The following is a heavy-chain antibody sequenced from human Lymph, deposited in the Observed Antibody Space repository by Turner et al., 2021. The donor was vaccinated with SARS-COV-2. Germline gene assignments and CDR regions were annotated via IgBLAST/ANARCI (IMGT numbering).Heavy chain of an antibody. CDR3: TTHSAPDY. Sequence: EVRLVASGGGLVKPGGSRRLPCAVSGFTFSNACVTWVRQAPGKGLEWVGSIKTKKDGGKTDYAEPVKGRLTISRDDSKNTLDLEMNSLKTEDTAVYYWTTHSAPDYWGQGTLVTVSS. V-gene: IGHV3-15*01. CDR2: IKTKKDGGKT. J-gene: IGHJ4*02. CDR1: GFTFSNAC. D-gene: IGHD6-13*01.